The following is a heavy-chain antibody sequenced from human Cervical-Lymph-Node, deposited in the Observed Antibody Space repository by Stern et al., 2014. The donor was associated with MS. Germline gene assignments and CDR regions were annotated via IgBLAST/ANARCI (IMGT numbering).Heavy chain of an antibody. J-gene: IGHJ5*02. CDR1: GGSISSGGYY. CDR3: ARVRIPAASQYNWFDP. V-gene: IGHV4-31*03. Sequence: QVQLVQSGPGLVKPSQTLSLTCTVSGGSISSGGYYWSWIRQHPGKGLEWIGYIYRDGSTFYNPSLKSRVIISVDTSKLQFYLNLTSVTAADTAVYYCARVRIPAASQYNWFDPWGLGTLVTVSS. CDR2: IYRDGST. D-gene: IGHD2-2*01.